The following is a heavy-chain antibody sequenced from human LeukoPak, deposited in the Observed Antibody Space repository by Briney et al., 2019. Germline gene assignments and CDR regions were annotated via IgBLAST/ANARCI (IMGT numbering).Heavy chain of an antibody. D-gene: IGHD6-19*01. CDR2: ISYDGSNK. J-gene: IGHJ6*02. V-gene: IGHV3-33*05. CDR1: GFTFSSYG. Sequence: GGSLRLSCAASGFTFSSYGMHWVRQAPGKGLEWVAVISYDGSNKYYADSVKGRFTISRDNSKNSLYLQMNSLRAEDTAVYYCARDIAVAGTHYGMDVWGQGTTVTVSS. CDR3: ARDIAVAGTHYGMDV.